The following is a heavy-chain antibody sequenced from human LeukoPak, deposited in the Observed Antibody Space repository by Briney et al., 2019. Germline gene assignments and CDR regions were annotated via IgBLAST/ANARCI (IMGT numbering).Heavy chain of an antibody. Sequence: PSETLSLTCTVSGYSISSGYYWGWIRQPPGKGLEWIGSIYHSGSTYYNPSLKSRVTISVDTSKNQFSLKLSSVTAADTAVHYCARDSDYDILTGHMPFDYWGQGTLVTVSS. CDR1: GYSISSGYY. CDR3: ARDSDYDILTGHMPFDY. D-gene: IGHD3-9*01. J-gene: IGHJ4*02. CDR2: IYHSGST. V-gene: IGHV4-38-2*02.